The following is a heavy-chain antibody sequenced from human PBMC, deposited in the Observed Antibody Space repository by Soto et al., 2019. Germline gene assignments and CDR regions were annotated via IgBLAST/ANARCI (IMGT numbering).Heavy chain of an antibody. CDR3: ARGGSDYYFDY. Sequence: EVQLVESGGGLVQPGGSLRLSCAACGFTFSSYAMHWVRQAPGKGLEYVSTISRNGGSTYYANSVKGRFTISRDNSKNTLYLQMGGLGAEDMAGCYCARGGSDYYFDYWGQGALVTVSS. D-gene: IGHD2-21*02. CDR2: ISRNGGST. J-gene: IGHJ4*02. V-gene: IGHV3-64*01. CDR1: GFTFSSYA.